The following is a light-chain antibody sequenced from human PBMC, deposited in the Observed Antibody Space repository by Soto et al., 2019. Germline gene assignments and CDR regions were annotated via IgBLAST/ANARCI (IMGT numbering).Light chain of an antibody. V-gene: IGLV1-40*01. J-gene: IGLJ2*01. CDR2: DNN. CDR3: QSFDTSLSGFVV. CDR1: SSNIGAGYD. Sequence: QLVLTQPPSMSGAPGQRVTISCTGSSSNIGAGYDVHWYQQHPGTAPKLLIFDNNNRPSGVPDRFSGSKSDTSASLAITGLQAEDEADYYCQSFDTSLSGFVVFGGRTKLTVL.